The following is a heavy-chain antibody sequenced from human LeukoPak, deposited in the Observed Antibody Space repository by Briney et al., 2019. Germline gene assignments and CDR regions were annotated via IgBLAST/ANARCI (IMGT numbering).Heavy chain of an antibody. CDR3: AKDETGLYYDFWSGYYTHYYMDV. D-gene: IGHD3-3*01. CDR2: ISGSGGST. CDR1: GFTFSSYA. V-gene: IGHV3-23*01. Sequence: PGGSLRLSCAASGFTFSSYAMSWVRQAPGKGLEWISAISGSGGSTYYADSVKGRFTISRDNSKDTLYLQMNSLRAEDTAVYYCAKDETGLYYDFWSGYYTHYYMDVWGKGTTVTVSS. J-gene: IGHJ6*03.